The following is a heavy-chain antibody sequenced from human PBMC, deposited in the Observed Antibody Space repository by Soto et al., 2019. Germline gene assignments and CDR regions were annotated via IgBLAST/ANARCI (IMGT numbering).Heavy chain of an antibody. V-gene: IGHV3-30-3*01. CDR3: AREGYYESSRYPDSTDI. Sequence: GGSLRLSCAASGFTFSSYAMHWVRQAPGKGLEWVAVISYDGSNKYYADSVKGRFTISRDNSKNTLYLQMNSLRAEDTAVYYCAREGYYESSRYPDSTDIWGKGTMVTVS. J-gene: IGHJ3*02. CDR2: ISYDGSNK. D-gene: IGHD3-22*01. CDR1: GFTFSSYA.